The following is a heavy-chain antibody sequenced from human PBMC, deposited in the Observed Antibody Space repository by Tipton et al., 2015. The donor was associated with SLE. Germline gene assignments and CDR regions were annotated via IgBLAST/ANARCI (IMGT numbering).Heavy chain of an antibody. J-gene: IGHJ4*02. CDR3: AREGVAGSFDF. Sequence: SGFTFDIYDMHWVRQAPGKGLEWVAFIRYDGSEEYYADSVKGRFTISRDNAKNSLYLEMNSLRADDTAVYYCAREGVAGSFDFWGQGTLVTVSS. D-gene: IGHD3-3*01. V-gene: IGHV3-30*02. CDR2: IRYDGSEE. CDR1: GFTFDIYD.